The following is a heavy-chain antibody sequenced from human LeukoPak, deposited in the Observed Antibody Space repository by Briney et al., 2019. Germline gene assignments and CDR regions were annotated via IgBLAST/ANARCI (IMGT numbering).Heavy chain of an antibody. Sequence: GGSLRLSCAASGFTFSDYYMSWIRQAPGKGLEWVANIKADGSEKYSVDSVKGRFTISRDNAKNSLYLQMNNLRVEDTAVYFCATSQTSSGRYGNAFDIWGQGTMVTVSS. CDR2: IKADGSEK. CDR1: GFTFSDYY. J-gene: IGHJ3*02. V-gene: IGHV3-7*01. D-gene: IGHD6-19*01. CDR3: ATSQTSSGRYGNAFDI.